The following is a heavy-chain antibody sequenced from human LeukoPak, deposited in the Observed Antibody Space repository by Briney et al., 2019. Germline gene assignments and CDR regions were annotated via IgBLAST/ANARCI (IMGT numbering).Heavy chain of an antibody. J-gene: IGHJ4*02. D-gene: IGHD5-18*01. CDR1: GGSVSSSSYY. CDR2: IYYNGST. V-gene: IGHV4-39*01. CDR3: ARLRGYSYGMFDY. Sequence: SETLSLTCTVSGGSVSSSSYYWGWIRQPPGKGLEWIGSIYYNGSTYYNPSLKSRVTISIDTSKNQFSLKLSSVTAADTAVYYCARLRGYSYGMFDYWGQGTLVTVSS.